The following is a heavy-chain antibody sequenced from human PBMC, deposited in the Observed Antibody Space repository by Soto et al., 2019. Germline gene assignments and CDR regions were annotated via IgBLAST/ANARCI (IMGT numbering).Heavy chain of an antibody. CDR3: ARDRLGCSGGSCYSSLDY. V-gene: IGHV3-33*01. CDR1: GFTFSSYG. J-gene: IGHJ4*02. D-gene: IGHD2-15*01. CDR2: IWYDGSNK. Sequence: QVQLVESGGGVVQPGRSLRLSCAASGFTFSSYGMHWVRQAPGKGLEWVAVIWYDGSNKYYADSVKGRFTISRDNSKNTLYLRMNSLRAEDTAVYYCARDRLGCSGGSCYSSLDYWGQGTLVTVSS.